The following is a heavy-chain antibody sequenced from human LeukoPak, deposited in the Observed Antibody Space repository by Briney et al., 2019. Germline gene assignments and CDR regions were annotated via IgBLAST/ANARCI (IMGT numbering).Heavy chain of an antibody. CDR2: INHSGST. V-gene: IGHV4-34*01. CDR1: GGSFSGYY. CDR3: ARFRGTYYYGSGSYVKGFDP. J-gene: IGHJ5*02. Sequence: PSETLSLTCAVYGGSFSGYYWSWIRQPPGKGLEWIGEINHSGSTNYNPSLKSRVTISVDTSKNQFSLKLSSVTAADTAVYYCARFRGTYYYGSGSYVKGFDPWGQGTLVTVSS. D-gene: IGHD3-10*01.